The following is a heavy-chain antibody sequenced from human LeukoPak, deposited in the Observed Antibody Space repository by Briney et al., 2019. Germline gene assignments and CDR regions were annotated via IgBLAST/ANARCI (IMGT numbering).Heavy chain of an antibody. CDR3: ARASDGCSSGWYYFDY. Sequence: ASVKVSCKASGYTFTGYYMHWVRQAPGQGLEWMGLINPNSGGTNYAQKFQGRVTMTRDTSISTAYMELSRLRSDDTAVYYCARASDGCSSGWYYFDYWGQGTLVTVSS. J-gene: IGHJ4*02. CDR2: INPNSGGT. CDR1: GYTFTGYY. D-gene: IGHD6-19*01. V-gene: IGHV1-2*02.